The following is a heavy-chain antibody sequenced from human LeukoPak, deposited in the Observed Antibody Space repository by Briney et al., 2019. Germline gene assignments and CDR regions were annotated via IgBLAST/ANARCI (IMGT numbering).Heavy chain of an antibody. D-gene: IGHD1/OR15-1a*01. J-gene: IGHJ4*02. CDR3: AREAGTSDY. V-gene: IGHV3-7*01. CDR2: IKQDGSEK. Sequence: GGSLRLSCAVSGFTFSSYWMSWVRQAPGKGLEWEANIKQDGSEKYYVDSVKGRFTISRDNAKNSLYLQMNSLRAEDTAVYYCAREAGTSDYWGQGTLVTVSS. CDR1: GFTFSSYW.